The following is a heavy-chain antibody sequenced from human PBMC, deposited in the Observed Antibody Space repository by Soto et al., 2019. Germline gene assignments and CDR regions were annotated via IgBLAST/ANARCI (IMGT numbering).Heavy chain of an antibody. CDR2: IYYSGST. J-gene: IGHJ6*02. CDR1: GGSISSYY. V-gene: IGHV4-59*01. D-gene: IGHD1-20*01. Sequence: SETLSLTCTVSGGSISSYYWSWIRQPPGKGLEWIGYIYYSGSTNYNPSLKSRVTISVDTSKNQFSLKLSSVTAADTAVYYCARGGVYNWNYYYYGMDVWGQGTTVTVSS. CDR3: ARGGVYNWNYYYYGMDV.